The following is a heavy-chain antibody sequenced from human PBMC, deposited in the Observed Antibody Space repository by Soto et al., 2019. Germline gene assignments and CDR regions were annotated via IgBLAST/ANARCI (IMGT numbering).Heavy chain of an antibody. V-gene: IGHV4-61*01. CDR3: AKTYCGGDCYAHFDY. Sequence: SETLSLTCTVSGGSVSSGSYYGSWLRQPPGKGLEWIGYIYYSGSTNYNPSLKSRVTISVDTSKNQFSLKLSSVTAADTAVYYCAKTYCGGDCYAHFDYWGQGTLVTVSS. D-gene: IGHD2-21*02. CDR2: IYYSGST. CDR1: GGSVSSGSYY. J-gene: IGHJ4*02.